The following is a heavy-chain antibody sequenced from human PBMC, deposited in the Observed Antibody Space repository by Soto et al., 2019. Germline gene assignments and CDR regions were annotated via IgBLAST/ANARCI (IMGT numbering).Heavy chain of an antibody. J-gene: IGHJ5*02. CDR1: GYTFTSNS. CDR2: INAANGDT. D-gene: IGHD6-13*01. Sequence: GASVKVSCKASGYTFTSNSIGWVRQAPGQRLEWMGWINAANGDTKYSPKFQGRVTITRDTSASTAYMELSSLRSEDTAVYYCVRRHVSATGIDWFDPW. CDR3: VRRHVSATGIDWFDP. V-gene: IGHV1-3*01.